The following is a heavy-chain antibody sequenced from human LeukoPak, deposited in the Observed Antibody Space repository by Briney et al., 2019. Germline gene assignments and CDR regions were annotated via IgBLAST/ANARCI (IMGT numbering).Heavy chain of an antibody. J-gene: IGHJ4*02. CDR3: ARGADYGDYVSRGVFDY. Sequence: GASVKVSCKASGYTFTGYYMHWVRQAPGQGLEWMGWISAYNGNTNYAQKLQGRVTMTTDTSTSTAYMELRSLRSDDTAVYYCARGADYGDYVSRGVFDYWGQGTLVTVSS. CDR2: ISAYNGNT. V-gene: IGHV1-18*04. D-gene: IGHD4-17*01. CDR1: GYTFTGYY.